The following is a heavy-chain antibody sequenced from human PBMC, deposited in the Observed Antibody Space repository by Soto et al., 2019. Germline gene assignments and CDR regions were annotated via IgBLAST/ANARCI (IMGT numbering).Heavy chain of an antibody. J-gene: IGHJ4*02. CDR2: ISKSGIDI. V-gene: IGHV3-48*03. D-gene: IGHD1-1*01. CDR3: ASKTDQEPYYFDY. Sequence: GGSLRLSCAASGFSFSTYEMNWVRQAPGKGLEWVSYISKSGIDIYYADSVKGRFTISRDNANNSLYLQMNSLRAEDTAVYYCASKTDQEPYYFDYWGQGTLVTVSS. CDR1: GFSFSTYE.